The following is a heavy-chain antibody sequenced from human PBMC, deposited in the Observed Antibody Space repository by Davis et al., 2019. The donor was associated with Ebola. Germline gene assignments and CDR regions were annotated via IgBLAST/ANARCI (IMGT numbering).Heavy chain of an antibody. CDR3: ARRKYVVVPAATGVRGGMDV. Sequence: SVKVSCKASGGTFSSYAISWVRQAPGQGLEWMGGIIPIFGTANYAQKFQGRVTITADESTSTAYMELSSLRSEDTAVYYCARRKYVVVPAATGVRGGMDVWGQGTTVTVSS. J-gene: IGHJ6*02. V-gene: IGHV1-69*13. CDR1: GGTFSSYA. D-gene: IGHD2-2*01. CDR2: IIPIFGTA.